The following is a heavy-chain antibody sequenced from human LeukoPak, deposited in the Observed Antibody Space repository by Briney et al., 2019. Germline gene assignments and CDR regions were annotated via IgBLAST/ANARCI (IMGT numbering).Heavy chain of an antibody. D-gene: IGHD4-17*01. J-gene: IGHJ1*01. CDR1: GFTFSHYG. Sequence: GGSLRLSCIASGFTFSHYGFHWVRQAPGKGLEWVSSISGNSDRTYFADSVKGRFTISRDNSKNTVTLQMNSLRAEDTAVYSCAKGHGDYVPAEYLQHWGQGTLVTVSS. CDR3: AKGHGDYVPAEYLQH. V-gene: IGHV3-23*01. CDR2: ISGNSDRT.